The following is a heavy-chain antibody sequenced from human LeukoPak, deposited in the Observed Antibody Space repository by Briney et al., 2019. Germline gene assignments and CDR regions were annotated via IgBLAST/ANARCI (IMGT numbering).Heavy chain of an antibody. D-gene: IGHD2-2*01. CDR3: ASFCSSTSCYGVNDAFDI. CDR2: ISSSGSTI. CDR1: GFTFSDYY. V-gene: IGHV3-11*01. J-gene: IGHJ3*02. Sequence: RGSLRLSCAASGFTFSDYYMSWIRQAPGKGLEWVSYISSSGSTIYYADSVKGRFTISRDNAKNSLYLQMNSLRAEDTAVYYCASFCSSTSCYGVNDAFDIWGQGTMVTVSS.